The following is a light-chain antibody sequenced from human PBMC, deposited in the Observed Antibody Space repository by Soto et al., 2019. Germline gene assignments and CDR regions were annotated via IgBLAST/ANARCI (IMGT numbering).Light chain of an antibody. J-gene: IGLJ7*01. Sequence: QSVLTQPRSVSGSPGHSVTISCTGTSSDVGGYSYVSWYQQHPGKAPKLIISDVSKRPSGVPDRFSGSKFGNTASLTISGLQAEDEADYYCCSYAGAFTYVFGSGTQLTVL. CDR1: SSDVGGYSY. CDR3: CSYAGAFTYV. V-gene: IGLV2-11*01. CDR2: DVS.